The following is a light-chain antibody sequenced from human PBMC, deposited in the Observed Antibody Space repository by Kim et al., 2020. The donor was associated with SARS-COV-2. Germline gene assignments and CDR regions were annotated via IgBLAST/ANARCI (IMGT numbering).Light chain of an antibody. J-gene: IGLJ2*01. V-gene: IGLV2-8*01. CDR2: EVS. CDR3: SSYAGSNNVV. Sequence: GQSVTILRPGTRSDGCGYNYVSWYQQHPGKAPKLMIYEVSKRPSGVPDRFSGSKSGNTASLTVSGLQAEDEADYYCSSYAGSNNVVFGGGTQLTVL. CDR1: RSDGCGYNY.